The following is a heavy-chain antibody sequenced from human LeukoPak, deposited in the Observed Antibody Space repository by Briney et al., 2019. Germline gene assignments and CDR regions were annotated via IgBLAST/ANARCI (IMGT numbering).Heavy chain of an antibody. CDR2: ISGSGGST. CDR3: AKDADFWSGYYVYYFDY. V-gene: IGHV3-23*01. J-gene: IGHJ4*02. CDR1: GFTFSSYA. D-gene: IGHD3-3*01. Sequence: GGSLRLSCAASGFTFSSYAMSWVRQAPGKGLEWVSAISGSGGSTYYADSVKGRFTISRDNSKNTRYLQMNSLRAEDTTVYYCAKDADFWSGYYVYYFDYWGQGTLVTVSS.